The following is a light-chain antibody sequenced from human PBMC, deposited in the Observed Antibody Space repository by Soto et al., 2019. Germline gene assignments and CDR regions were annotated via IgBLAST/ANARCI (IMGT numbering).Light chain of an antibody. J-gene: IGKJ4*01. CDR2: AAS. CDR3: QQTYRTPLT. V-gene: IGKV1-12*01. CDR1: QGISTW. Sequence: DIRMTQSPSSVSASVGDRVTITFRASQGISTWLAWYQQKPGKAPKLLIYAASSLHSGVPSRFSGSGSGTDFTLTISSLQPEDFATYSCQQTYRTPLTFGGGTKVDIK.